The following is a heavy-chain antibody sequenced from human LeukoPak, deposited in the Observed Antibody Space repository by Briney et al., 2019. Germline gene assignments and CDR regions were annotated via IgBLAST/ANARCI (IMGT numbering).Heavy chain of an antibody. CDR1: GFTVTVNY. J-gene: IGHJ4*02. CDR2: IYPDGRT. D-gene: IGHD4-17*01. V-gene: IGHV3-53*01. CDR3: ARTNPVYGDYDY. Sequence: GGSLRLSCAVSGFTVTVNYMSWVRQAPGKGLQWVSVIYPDGRTYYADSVKGRFTISRNISRNTLLLQMNSLRPDDTAVHYCARTNPVYGDYDYWGQGTLVTVSS.